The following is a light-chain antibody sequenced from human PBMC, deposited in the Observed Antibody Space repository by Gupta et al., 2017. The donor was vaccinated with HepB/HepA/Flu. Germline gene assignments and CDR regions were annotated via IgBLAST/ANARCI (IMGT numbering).Light chain of an antibody. CDR3: MQALQAPLT. CDR1: QSLLHSNGYNY. V-gene: IGKV2-28*01. CDR2: LGS. Sequence: IVMTPSPLALPVTPAEPAAISSRTSQSLLHSNGYNYLEWYLQKPGQSPQLLIYLGSNRASGVPDRFSGSGSGTDFTLKISRVEAEDVGVYYCMQALQAPLTFGGGTKVEIK. J-gene: IGKJ4*01.